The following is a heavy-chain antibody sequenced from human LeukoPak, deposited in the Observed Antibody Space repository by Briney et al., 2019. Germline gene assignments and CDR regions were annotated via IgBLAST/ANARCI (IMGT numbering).Heavy chain of an antibody. CDR1: GFSLSTSGMC. Sequence: ESGPTLVKPTQTLTLTCTFSGFSLSTSGMCVTWIRQPPGKALEWLARIDWDDDKYYSTSLKTRLTISKDTSKNQVVLTMTNMDPVDTATYYCARMRGGAGPRAFDIWGQGTMVTVSS. CDR3: ARMRGGAGPRAFDI. D-gene: IGHD1-26*01. CDR2: IDWDDDK. J-gene: IGHJ3*02. V-gene: IGHV2-70*11.